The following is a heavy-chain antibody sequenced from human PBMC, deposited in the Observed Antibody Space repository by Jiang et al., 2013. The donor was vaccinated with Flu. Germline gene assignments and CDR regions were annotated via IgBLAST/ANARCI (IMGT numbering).Heavy chain of an antibody. Sequence: PGLVKPSQTLSLTCTVSGGSISSGSYYWSWIRQPAGKGLEWIGRIYTSGSTNYNPSLKSRVTISVDTSKNQFSLKLSSVTAADTAVYYCARANRLSGILTGYPNFDYWGQGTLVTVSS. J-gene: IGHJ4*02. D-gene: IGHD3-9*01. V-gene: IGHV4-61*02. CDR2: IYTSGST. CDR3: ARANRLSGILTGYPNFDY. CDR1: GGSISSGSYY.